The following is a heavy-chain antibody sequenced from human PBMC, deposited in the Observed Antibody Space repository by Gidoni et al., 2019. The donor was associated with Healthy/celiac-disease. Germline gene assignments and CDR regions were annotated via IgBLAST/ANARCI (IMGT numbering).Heavy chain of an antibody. V-gene: IGHV3-53*02. CDR1: GFTVRSNY. CDR2: IYSGGST. D-gene: IGHD3-3*01. CDR3: AREFVGDFWSGCHHPYYGMDV. J-gene: IGHJ6*02. Sequence: EVQRVETGGGWIKPGGSLRLSGAASGFTVRSNYMSWVRQAPGKGLEWVSVIYSGGSTYYAASVKGRFTISRDNSKNTLYLQMNSLRAEDTAVYYCAREFVGDFWSGCHHPYYGMDVWGQGTTVTVSS.